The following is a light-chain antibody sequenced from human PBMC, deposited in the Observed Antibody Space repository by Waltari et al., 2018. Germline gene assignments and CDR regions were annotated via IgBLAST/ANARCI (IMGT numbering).Light chain of an antibody. Sequence: EIVLTQSPGTLSLSPGERATLSCRASQSVSRTLAWYQQKPGQAPRLLIYDASTRATGIPDRFGGSGSETDFSFTISRLGPEDAAVYYCQKYVTVPATFGQGTKVEIK. CDR2: DAS. V-gene: IGKV3-20*01. CDR3: QKYVTVPAT. J-gene: IGKJ1*01. CDR1: QSVSRT.